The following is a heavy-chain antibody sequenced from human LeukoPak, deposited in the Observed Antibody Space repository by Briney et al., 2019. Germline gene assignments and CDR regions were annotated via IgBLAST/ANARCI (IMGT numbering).Heavy chain of an antibody. CDR3: GRVSCGGNCYSLIGTFDI. J-gene: IGHJ3*02. D-gene: IGHD2-15*01. CDR1: GYTFTSYD. Sequence: EASVKVSCKASGYTFTSYDINWVRQATGQGLEWMGWMNPNSGNTGYAQKFQARVTITADESTSTAYMKMSSLRSEDTAVYYCGRVSCGGNCYSLIGTFDIWGQGTMVTVSS. CDR2: MNPNSGNT. V-gene: IGHV1-8*03.